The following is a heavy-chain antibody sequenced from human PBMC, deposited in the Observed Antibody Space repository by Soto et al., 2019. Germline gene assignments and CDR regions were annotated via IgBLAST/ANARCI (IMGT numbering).Heavy chain of an antibody. CDR2: IIPIYGTA. CDR3: ARERYRVYGDTVLNYYYYGMDV. V-gene: IGHV1-69*12. J-gene: IGHJ6*02. Sequence: QVQLVQSGAEVKKPGSSVKVSCKASGGTFSSYAINWVRQAPGQGLEWMGGIIPIYGTANYAQKFQGRVTITADESTRTAYMELSSLRSEDTAVYYCARERYRVYGDTVLNYYYYGMDVWCQGTTVTVSS. D-gene: IGHD4-17*01. CDR1: GGTFSSYA.